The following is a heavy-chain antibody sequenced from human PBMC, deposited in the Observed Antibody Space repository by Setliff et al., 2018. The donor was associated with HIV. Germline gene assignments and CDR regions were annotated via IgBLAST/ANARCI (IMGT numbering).Heavy chain of an antibody. Sequence: SVKVSCKASGDTFSRSTYTWVRRAPGQGLDWRGGIIPVLGITNYAQKFKGRVILTADESTSTLYMELTSLTFEDTAVYYCARAVGGSYALGSKVLDSWGQGTLVTVSS. J-gene: IGHJ4*02. CDR2: IIPVLGIT. D-gene: IGHD2-15*01. V-gene: IGHV1-69*10. CDR3: ARAVGGSYALGSKVLDS. CDR1: GDTFSRST.